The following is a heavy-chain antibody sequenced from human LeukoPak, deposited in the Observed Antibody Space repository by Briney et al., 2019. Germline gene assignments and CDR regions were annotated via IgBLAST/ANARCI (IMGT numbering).Heavy chain of an antibody. D-gene: IGHD3-9*01. V-gene: IGHV4-34*01. CDR1: GASLKGYY. CDR2: ITHSGST. J-gene: IGHJ5*02. CDR3: ARDTQVRYSDCIHRRGWFDP. Sequence: SETLSLTCAVYGASLKGYYWSWVRQPPGKGLEWIGEITHSGSTNYNPSLKRRVAMSVDTSKNQISLKLRSLIDADTGLYYCARDTQVRYSDCIHRRGWFDPWGQGNLVIVSS.